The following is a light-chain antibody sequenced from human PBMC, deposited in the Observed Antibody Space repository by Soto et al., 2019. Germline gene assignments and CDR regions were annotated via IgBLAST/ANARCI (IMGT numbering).Light chain of an antibody. Sequence: EIVLTQSPGTLSLSPGDRATLSCRASQSVSSNFLAWYQQKPGQAPRLLMYGASSMATGIPDRFSGSGSGTEFTLTISRLQPEAFAVYYCQQYGSSPPGTFGPGTTVDVK. V-gene: IGKV3-20*01. J-gene: IGKJ3*01. CDR3: QQYGSSPPGT. CDR2: GAS. CDR1: QSVSSNF.